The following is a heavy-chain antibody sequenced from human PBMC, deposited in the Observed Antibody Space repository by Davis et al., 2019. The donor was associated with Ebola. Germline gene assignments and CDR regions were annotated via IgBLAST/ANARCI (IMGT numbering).Heavy chain of an antibody. CDR3: ERGRFVVVPAATGYFYYYMDV. CDR2: IYYSGST. V-gene: IGHV4-31*03. J-gene: IGHJ6*03. CDR1: GGSISSGGYY. D-gene: IGHD2-2*01. Sequence: MPSETLSLTCTVSGGSISSGGYYWNWIRQHPGKGLEWIGYIYYSGSTYYNPSLKSRVTISVDTSKNQFSLKLSSVTAADTAVYYCERGRFVVVPAATGYFYYYMDVWGKGTTVTVSS.